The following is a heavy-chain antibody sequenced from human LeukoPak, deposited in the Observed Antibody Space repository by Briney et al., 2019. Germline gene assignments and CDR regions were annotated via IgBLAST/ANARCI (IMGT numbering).Heavy chain of an antibody. D-gene: IGHD4-17*01. CDR2: IRSSDSFT. CDR3: AKDRDDYGEPDAFNI. J-gene: IGHJ3*02. Sequence: PGRSLRLSCVASGFTFSSYTMAWVRQAPGKGLEWISAIRSSDSFTYYADSVKGRCTISRDNSKNTLFLEMNSLRADDTAIYYCAKDRDDYGEPDAFNIWGQGTMVTVSS. CDR1: GFTFSSYT. V-gene: IGHV3-23*01.